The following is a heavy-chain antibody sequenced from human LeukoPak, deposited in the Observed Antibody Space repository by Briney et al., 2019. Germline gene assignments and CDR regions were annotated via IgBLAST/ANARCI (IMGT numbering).Heavy chain of an antibody. J-gene: IGHJ3*02. CDR3: ARPTGSGWLLDAFDI. CDR1: GGTFSSYA. V-gene: IGHV1-69*05. Sequence: SVKVSCKASGGTFSSYAISWVRQAPGQGLEWMGGIIPIFGTANYAQKFQGRVTITTDESTSTAYMELSSLRSEDTAVYYCARPTGSGWLLDAFDIWGQGTMVTVSS. D-gene: IGHD6-19*01. CDR2: IIPIFGTA.